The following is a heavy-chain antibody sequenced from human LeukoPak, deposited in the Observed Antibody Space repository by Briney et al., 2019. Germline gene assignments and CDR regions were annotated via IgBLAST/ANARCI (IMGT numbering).Heavy chain of an antibody. V-gene: IGHV3-23*01. Sequence: PGGSLRLSCAASGFTFSSYGMHWVRQAPGKGLEWVSAISGSGGSTYYADSVKGRFTISRDNSKNTLYLQMNSLRAEDTAVYYCAKEGEERIAAAGQYAPDYWGQGTLVTVSS. CDR3: AKEGEERIAAAGQYAPDY. CDR1: GFTFSSYG. J-gene: IGHJ4*02. CDR2: ISGSGGST. D-gene: IGHD6-13*01.